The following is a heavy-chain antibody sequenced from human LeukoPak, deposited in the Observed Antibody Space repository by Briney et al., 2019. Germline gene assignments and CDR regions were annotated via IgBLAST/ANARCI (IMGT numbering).Heavy chain of an antibody. D-gene: IGHD3-10*01. CDR2: IDPNSGGT. V-gene: IGHV1-2*02. CDR3: ARALGMVRGVIPD. CDR1: GYTFTGYY. Sequence: EASVKVSCKASGYTFTGYYMHWVRQAPGQGLEWMGWIDPNSGGTNYAQKFQGRVTMTRDTSISTAYMELSRLRSDDTAVYYCARALGMVRGVIPDWGQGTLVTVSS. J-gene: IGHJ4*02.